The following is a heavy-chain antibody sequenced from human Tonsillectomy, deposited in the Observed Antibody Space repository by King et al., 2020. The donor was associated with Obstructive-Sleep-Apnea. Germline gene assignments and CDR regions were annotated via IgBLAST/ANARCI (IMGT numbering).Heavy chain of an antibody. V-gene: IGHV4-34*01. CDR3: ARLMAAAGTNYYYDMDV. CDR1: GGSFSDFY. CDR2: INHSGST. Sequence: VKLPQWGAGLLKPSETLSLTCAVYGGSFSDFYWSWIRQPPGKGLEWIGEINHSGSTNYNPSLKSRVTISVDTSKIQFSLKLSSVTAADTAAYYCARLMAAAGTNYYYDMDVWGQGTTVTVSS. D-gene: IGHD6-13*01. J-gene: IGHJ6*02.